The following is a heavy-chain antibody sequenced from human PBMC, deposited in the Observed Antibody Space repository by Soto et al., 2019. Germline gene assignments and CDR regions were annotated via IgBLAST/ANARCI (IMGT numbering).Heavy chain of an antibody. D-gene: IGHD5-18*01. CDR3: ARDRRGIQLWSTTDY. J-gene: IGHJ4*02. Sequence: GGSLRLSCAASGFTFSTYNMNWVRQAPGKGLEWVSSISSSSTYMFYADSVKGRFTISRDNAKNTLYLRMNSLRAEDTAVYYCARDRRGIQLWSTTDYWGQGTLVTVSS. CDR1: GFTFSTYN. V-gene: IGHV3-21*04. CDR2: ISSSSTYM.